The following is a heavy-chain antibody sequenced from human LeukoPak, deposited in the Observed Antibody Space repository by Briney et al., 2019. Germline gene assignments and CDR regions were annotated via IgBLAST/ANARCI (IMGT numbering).Heavy chain of an antibody. Sequence: PSETLSLTCGVSGFSTTTGYYWGWIRQPPGKGLEYIGSIYHNGITYYNPSLKSRVTISVDTSKNHFSLKLSSVTAADTAVYYCARDRRTDYADYYFYMDVWGKGTTVTVSS. CDR1: GFSTTTGYY. CDR3: ARDRRTDYADYYFYMDV. CDR2: IYHNGIT. D-gene: IGHD4-17*01. V-gene: IGHV4-38-2*02. J-gene: IGHJ6*03.